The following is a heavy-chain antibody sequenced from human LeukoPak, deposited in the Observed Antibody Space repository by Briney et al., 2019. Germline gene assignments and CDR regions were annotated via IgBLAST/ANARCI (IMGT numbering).Heavy chain of an antibody. CDR2: ISAYNGNT. Sequence: ASVKVSCKTSGYTFTSYYIHWLRQAPGQRFEWMGWISAYNGNTNYAQKLQGRVTMTTDTSTSTAYMELRSLRSDDTAVYYCARELCSGGSCRFDYWGQGTLVTVSS. CDR1: GYTFTSYY. D-gene: IGHD2-15*01. J-gene: IGHJ4*02. CDR3: ARELCSGGSCRFDY. V-gene: IGHV1-18*04.